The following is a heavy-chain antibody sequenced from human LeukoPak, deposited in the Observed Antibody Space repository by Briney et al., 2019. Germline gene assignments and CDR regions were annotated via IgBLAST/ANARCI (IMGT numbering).Heavy chain of an antibody. J-gene: IGHJ4*02. D-gene: IGHD6-19*01. Sequence: SVKVSCKASGGAFSSYAISWVRQAPGQGLERMGGIIPIFGTANYAQKFQGRVTITADESTSTAYMELSSLRSEDTAVYYCARGKYSSGWYYFDYWGQGTLVTVSS. CDR3: ARGKYSSGWYYFDY. V-gene: IGHV1-69*13. CDR1: GGAFSSYA. CDR2: IIPIFGTA.